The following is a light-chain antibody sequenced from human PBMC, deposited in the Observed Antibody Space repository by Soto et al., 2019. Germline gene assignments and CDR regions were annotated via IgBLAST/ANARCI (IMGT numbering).Light chain of an antibody. J-gene: IGKJ1*01. CDR3: QQYNNWPRT. CDR2: DAS. CDR1: QSVSSD. V-gene: IGKV3-15*01. Sequence: DIVMTQSPATLSVSPGERATLSCRASQSVSSDLAWYHQKPGQAPKLLIYDASTRATGIPARFSGSGSGTEFTLSINSLQSEDFAVYYCQQYNNWPRTFGQGTNLEIK.